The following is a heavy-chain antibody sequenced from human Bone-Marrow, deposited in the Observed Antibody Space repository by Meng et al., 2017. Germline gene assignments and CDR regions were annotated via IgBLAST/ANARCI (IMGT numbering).Heavy chain of an antibody. Sequence: VDVVELGGGLVQRGGALRLSCAASGFTFGSYAMHWVRQAPGKGLEWVAVISYDGSNKYYADSVKGRFTISRDNSKNTLYLQMNSLRAEDTAVYYCARGDRGWTAPFDYWGQGTLVTVSS. J-gene: IGHJ4*02. CDR1: GFTFGSYA. CDR2: ISYDGSNK. V-gene: IGHV3-30*01. CDR3: ARGDRGWTAPFDY. D-gene: IGHD6-19*01.